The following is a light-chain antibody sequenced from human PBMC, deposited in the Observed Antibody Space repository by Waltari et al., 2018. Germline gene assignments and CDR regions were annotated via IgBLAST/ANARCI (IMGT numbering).Light chain of an antibody. CDR2: TAS. J-gene: IGKJ5*01. Sequence: TVLSQSPGTLSLSPGEGATLPCGASESVPDNYLAWYQQKPGQAPRLLIYTASSRATGIPDRFSGSGSGTDFTLTITRLEPEDFAVYYCQQFGRSPITFGQGTRLDIK. V-gene: IGKV3-20*01. CDR3: QQFGRSPIT. CDR1: ESVPDNY.